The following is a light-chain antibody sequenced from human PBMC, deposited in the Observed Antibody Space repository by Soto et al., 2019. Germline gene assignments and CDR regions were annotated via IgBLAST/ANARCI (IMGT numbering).Light chain of an antibody. CDR3: QQYGGSSWT. CDR1: QRVSSSF. CDR2: GAS. J-gene: IGKJ1*01. V-gene: IGKV3-20*01. Sequence: EIVLTQSPGTLSLSPGERSTLSCRSSQRVSSSFLAWYQRKPGQAPRLLLHGASTRATGIPDRFTGNGSGTDFTLSINRLEPEDFAVYYCQQYGGSSWTFGQGTKVDIK.